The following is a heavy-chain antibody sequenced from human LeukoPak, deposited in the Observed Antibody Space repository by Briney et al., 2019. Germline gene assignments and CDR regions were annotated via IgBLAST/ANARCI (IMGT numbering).Heavy chain of an antibody. Sequence: SVKVSCKASGGTFSSYAISWVRQAPGQGLEWMGGIIPIFGTANYAQKFQGRVTITTDESTSTAYMELSSLRSEDTAVYYCAGGASSWYRGFDYWGQGTLVTVSS. CDR1: GGTFSSYA. CDR3: AGGASSWYRGFDY. J-gene: IGHJ4*02. D-gene: IGHD6-13*01. V-gene: IGHV1-69*05. CDR2: IIPIFGTA.